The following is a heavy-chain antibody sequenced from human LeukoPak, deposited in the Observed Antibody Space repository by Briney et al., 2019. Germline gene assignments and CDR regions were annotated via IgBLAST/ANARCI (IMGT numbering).Heavy chain of an antibody. D-gene: IGHD3-10*01. J-gene: IGHJ4*02. Sequence: SETLSLTCAVYGGSFSGYYWSWIRQPPGKGLEWIGEINHSGSTNYNPSLKSRVTISVDTSKNQFSLKLSSVTAADTAVYYCARKLYRRSFDYWGQGTLVTVSS. CDR1: GGSFSGYY. V-gene: IGHV4-34*01. CDR3: ARKLYRRSFDY. CDR2: INHSGST.